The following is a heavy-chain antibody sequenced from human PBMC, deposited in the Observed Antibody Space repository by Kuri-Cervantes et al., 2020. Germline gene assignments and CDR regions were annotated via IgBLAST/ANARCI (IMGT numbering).Heavy chain of an antibody. Sequence: GGSLRLSCAASGFTFSSHWMHWVCQAPGKGLVWVSHINNDGSTTTYADSVRGRFTISRDNAKNTLYLQMNSLRAEDTAVYYCARGALGRSNGSPGLWGQGTLVTVSS. J-gene: IGHJ4*02. CDR3: ARGALGRSNGSPGL. CDR2: INNDGSTT. V-gene: IGHV3-74*01. D-gene: IGHD1-26*01. CDR1: GFTFSSHW.